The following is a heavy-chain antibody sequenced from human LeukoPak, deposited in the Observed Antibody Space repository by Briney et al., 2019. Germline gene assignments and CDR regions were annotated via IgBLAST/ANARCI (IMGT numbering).Heavy chain of an antibody. V-gene: IGHV5-51*01. J-gene: IGHJ6*02. CDR2: IYPRDSDT. CDR3: ARQGATPTNYYYYGLDV. CDR1: GYNFATYW. Sequence: GESLKISCKTSGYNFATYWIGWVRHMPGKGLEWTAIIYPRDSDTRYSPSSQGHVTISADRSTNTAYLQWSSLRASDTAIYYCARQGATPTNYYYYGLDVWGQGTTVTVSS. D-gene: IGHD2-8*01.